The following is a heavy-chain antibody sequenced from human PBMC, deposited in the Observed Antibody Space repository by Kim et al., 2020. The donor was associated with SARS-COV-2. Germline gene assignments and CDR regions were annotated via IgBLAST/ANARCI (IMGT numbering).Heavy chain of an antibody. J-gene: IGHJ6*02. CDR2: ISSSGSTI. Sequence: GGSLRPSCAASGFTFSSYEMNWVRQAPGKGLEWVSYISSSGSTIYYADSVKGRFTISRDNAKNSLYLQMNSLRAEDTAVYYCAREWVSITMIVVVRYGMDVWGQGTTVTVSS. CDR1: GFTFSSYE. V-gene: IGHV3-48*03. D-gene: IGHD3-22*01. CDR3: AREWVSITMIVVVRYGMDV.